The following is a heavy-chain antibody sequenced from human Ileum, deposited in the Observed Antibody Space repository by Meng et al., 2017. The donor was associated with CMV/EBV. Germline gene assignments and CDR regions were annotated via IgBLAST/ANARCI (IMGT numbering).Heavy chain of an antibody. CDR3: ARDTGTTGTGSLFDY. V-gene: IGHV4-4*07. Sequence: QWQLQESGPGLVKSSETLSLPCTVSGGSIGSYYWNWIRQPDGKGLEWIGRIHTTDSTNYNPSFKSRVTISVDTSKNQFSLKLTSMTAADTAVYYCARDTGTTGTGSLFDYWGQGILVTVSS. D-gene: IGHD1-1*01. J-gene: IGHJ4*02. CDR2: IHTTDST. CDR1: GGSIGSYY.